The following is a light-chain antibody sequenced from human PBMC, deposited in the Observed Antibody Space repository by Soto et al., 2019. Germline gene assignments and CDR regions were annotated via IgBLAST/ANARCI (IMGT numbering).Light chain of an antibody. CDR1: QSISSW. V-gene: IGKV1-5*01. J-gene: IGKJ1*01. CDR3: QQFNSYLWT. CDR2: DAS. Sequence: DIQMTQSPSTLSASVGDRVTITCRASQSISSWLAWYQQKPGKAPKLLIYDASSLESGVPSRFSGSGSGTESSLTISSLQPDDFAPYYCQQFNSYLWTFGQGTKVEIK.